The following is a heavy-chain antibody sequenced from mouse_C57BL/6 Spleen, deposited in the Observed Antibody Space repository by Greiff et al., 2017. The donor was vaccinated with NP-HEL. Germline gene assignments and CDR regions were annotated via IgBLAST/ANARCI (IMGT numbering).Heavy chain of an antibody. D-gene: IGHD1-1*01. Sequence: QVQLQQSGAELARPGASVKISCKASGYAFSSSWMNWVKQRPGKGLEWIGRIYPGDGDTNYNGKFKGKATLTADKSSSTAYMQLSSLTSEDSAVYFCARSSSFAWFAYWGQGTLVTVSA. CDR3: ARSSSFAWFAY. CDR1: GYAFSSSW. V-gene: IGHV1-82*01. CDR2: IYPGDGDT. J-gene: IGHJ3*01.